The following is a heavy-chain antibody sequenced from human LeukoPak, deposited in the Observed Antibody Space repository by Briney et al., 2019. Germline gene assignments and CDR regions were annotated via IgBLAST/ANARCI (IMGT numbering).Heavy chain of an antibody. CDR3: ARGKSVTDYYYYYGMDV. Sequence: SETLSLTCAVYGGSFSGYYWSWIRQPPVKGLEWIGEINHSGSTNYNPSLKSRVTISVDTSKNQFSLKLSSVTAADTAVYYCARGKSVTDYYYYYGMDVWGQGTTVTVSS. CDR1: GGSFSGYY. CDR2: INHSGST. V-gene: IGHV4-34*01. D-gene: IGHD3-16*01. J-gene: IGHJ6*02.